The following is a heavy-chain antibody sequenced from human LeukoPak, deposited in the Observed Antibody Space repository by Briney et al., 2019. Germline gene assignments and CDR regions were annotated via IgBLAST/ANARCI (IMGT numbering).Heavy chain of an antibody. J-gene: IGHJ6*03. CDR1: GGSINSYY. Sequence: PSETLSLTCTVSGGSINSYYWSWIRQPAGKGLEWIGRIYTSGSSNYNPSLKSRVTMSVDTSKNQFSLRLTSVTAADTAVYYCARAAYGDYRYYHFYLDVWGKGTTVTVSS. CDR3: ARAAYGDYRYYHFYLDV. CDR2: IYTSGSS. V-gene: IGHV4-4*07. D-gene: IGHD4-17*01.